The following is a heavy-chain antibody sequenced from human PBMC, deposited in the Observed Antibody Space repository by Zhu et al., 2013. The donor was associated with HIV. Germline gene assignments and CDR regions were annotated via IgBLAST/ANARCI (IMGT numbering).Heavy chain of an antibody. V-gene: IGHV3-33*01. CDR3: TRDISYGSLDC. Sequence: VQLVESGGGVVQPGRSLRLSCAASGFTFSSHGMNWVRQAPGRGLEWVAGIWYDGSKTYYGDSVKGRFTISRDDSKNTLYFQMNSLRAEDTAVYYCTRDISYGSLDCWGQGAMVTVSS. J-gene: IGHJ4*02. CDR2: IWYDGSKT. D-gene: IGHD4-17*01. CDR1: GFTFSSHG.